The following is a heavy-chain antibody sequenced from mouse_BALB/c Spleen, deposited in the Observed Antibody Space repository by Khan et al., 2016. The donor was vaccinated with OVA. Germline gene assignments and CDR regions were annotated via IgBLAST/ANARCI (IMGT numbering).Heavy chain of an antibody. CDR1: GYTFTSYV. Sequence: EVQLQQSGPELVKPGASVKMSCKASGYTFTSYVMHWVKQKPGQGLEWIGYISPNNDGSKYNEKFRSKATLTSDKSSSTVYMELSSLTSEDSAVYYWLRSLCYCCSAYEGFAYWGQGTLVTVSA. CDR3: LRSLCYCCSAYEGFAY. CDR2: ISPNNDGS. J-gene: IGHJ3*01. V-gene: IGHV1S136*01. D-gene: IGHD1-1*01.